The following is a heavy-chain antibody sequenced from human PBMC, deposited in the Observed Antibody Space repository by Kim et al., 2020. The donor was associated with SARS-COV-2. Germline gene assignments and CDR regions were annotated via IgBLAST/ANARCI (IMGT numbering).Heavy chain of an antibody. J-gene: IGHJ4*02. CDR2: ISGNGTNT. CDR3: AKYGVTGRGGFDY. V-gene: IGHV3-23*01. Sequence: GGSLRLSCAVSGFTFGSFAMTWVRQAPGKGLEWVSAISGNGTNTYYADSVKGRFTISRDNVRNGLYLQLNNLRAEDTALYYCAKYGVTGRGGFDYWGQGTLVTVSS. D-gene: IGHD2-21*02. CDR1: GFTFGSFA.